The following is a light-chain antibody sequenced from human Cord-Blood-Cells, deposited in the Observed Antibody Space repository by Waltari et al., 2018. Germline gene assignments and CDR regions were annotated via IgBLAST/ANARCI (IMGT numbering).Light chain of an antibody. V-gene: IGKV1-9*01. CDR2: AAS. CDR1: QGISSY. CDR3: QQLYT. Sequence: IQLTQSPSSLSASVGDRVTITCRASQGISSYLAWYQQKPGKAPKLLIYAASTLQSGVPSRLSGSGSGTDFTLTISSLQPEDFATDYCQQLYTFGQGTKLEIK. J-gene: IGKJ2*01.